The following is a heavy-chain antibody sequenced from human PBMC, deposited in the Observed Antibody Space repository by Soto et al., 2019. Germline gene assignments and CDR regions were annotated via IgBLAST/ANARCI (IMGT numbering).Heavy chain of an antibody. CDR2: ISQSGFT. J-gene: IGHJ5*02. V-gene: IGHV4-34*01. Sequence: QVQLQQRGAGLLRPSETLSLTCAVSTESLRGYYWTWIRQSPGKGLEWIVEISQSGFTNYNPSLESRVTLSVDTSKSEFSLHLTSMTAADTALYYCARGLFSGGWYSYFDPWGQGTPVTVSS. CDR3: ARGLFSGGWYSYFDP. CDR1: TESLRGYY. D-gene: IGHD6-19*01.